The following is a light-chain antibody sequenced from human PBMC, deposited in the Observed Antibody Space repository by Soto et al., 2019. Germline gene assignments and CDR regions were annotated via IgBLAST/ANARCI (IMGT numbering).Light chain of an antibody. CDR3: QQRSNWPPLIS. CDR2: GAS. Sequence: EIVRTQSPGTLSLSPGERATLSCRASQSVASRNLAWYQQKSGQAPRLLIYGASSRAIHTPDRFSGSGSGTDFTLTISSLEPEDFAVYYCQQRSNWPPLISFGQGTRLEIK. CDR1: QSVASRN. V-gene: IGKV3-11*01. J-gene: IGKJ5*01.